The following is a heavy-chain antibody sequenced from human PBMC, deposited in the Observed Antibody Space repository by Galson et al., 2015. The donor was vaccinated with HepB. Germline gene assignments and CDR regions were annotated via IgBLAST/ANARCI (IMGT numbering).Heavy chain of an antibody. D-gene: IGHD6-19*01. J-gene: IGHJ4*02. CDR2: ISSSSSYI. Sequence: SLRLSCAASGFTFSSYSMNWVRQAPGKGLEWVSSISSSSSYIYYADSVKGRFTISRDNAKNSLYLQMNSLRAEDTAVYYCARHPKFSSGWYSAPSDYWGQGTLVTVSS. CDR1: GFTFSSYS. V-gene: IGHV3-21*01. CDR3: ARHPKFSSGWYSAPSDY.